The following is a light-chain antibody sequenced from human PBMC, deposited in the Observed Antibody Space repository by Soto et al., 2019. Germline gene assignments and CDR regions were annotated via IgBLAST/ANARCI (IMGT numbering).Light chain of an antibody. CDR3: NSYTSSSTL. CDR2: EVS. V-gene: IGLV2-14*01. J-gene: IGLJ1*01. CDR1: SSDVGGYNY. Sequence: QSALTQPASVSGSPGQSITISCNGTSSDVGGYNYVSWYQQHPGKAPKLMIYEVSNRPSGVSNRFSGSKSANTASLTISGLQAEDEADYYCNSYTSSSTLFGTGTKLTVL.